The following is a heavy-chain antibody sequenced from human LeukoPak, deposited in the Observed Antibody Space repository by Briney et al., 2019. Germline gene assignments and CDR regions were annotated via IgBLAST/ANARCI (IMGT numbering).Heavy chain of an antibody. V-gene: IGHV1-69*06. D-gene: IGHD2-15*01. CDR2: IIPIFGTA. Sequence: ASVKVSCKASGGTFSSYAISWVRQAPGQGLEWMGGIIPIFGTANYAQKFQGRVTITADKSTSTAYMELSSLRSEDTAVYYCARVGGGTLGPDGIRDYWGQGTLVTVSS. CDR3: ARVGGGTLGPDGIRDY. CDR1: GGTFSSYA. J-gene: IGHJ4*02.